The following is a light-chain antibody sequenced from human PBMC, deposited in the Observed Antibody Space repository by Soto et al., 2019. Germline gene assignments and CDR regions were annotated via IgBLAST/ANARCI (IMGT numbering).Light chain of an antibody. Sequence: DIKMTQSPSSLSASVGDRVTISCQASQDISNSLNWYQQKPGKAPELLIYDAYNLETGVPSRFSGSGTGYDFTLTISSLQPEDIATYYCQHYSNVPPTFGPGPHVDIK. V-gene: IGKV1-33*01. CDR2: DAY. CDR3: QHYSNVPPT. J-gene: IGKJ3*01. CDR1: QDISNS.